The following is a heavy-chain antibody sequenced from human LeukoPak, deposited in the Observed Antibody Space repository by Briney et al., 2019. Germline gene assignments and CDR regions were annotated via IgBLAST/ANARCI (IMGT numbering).Heavy chain of an antibody. V-gene: IGHV3-21*01. CDR2: ISSSSYI. CDR1: GFTFSSYS. D-gene: IGHD6-19*01. Sequence: GSLRLSCAASGFTFSSYSTKWVRQAPGKGLGWVSSISSSSYIYYADSVKGRFTISRDNAKNSLYLEMNSLRDEDTAVYYCARDMYSSGWYPDYWGQGTLVTVSS. J-gene: IGHJ4*02. CDR3: ARDMYSSGWYPDY.